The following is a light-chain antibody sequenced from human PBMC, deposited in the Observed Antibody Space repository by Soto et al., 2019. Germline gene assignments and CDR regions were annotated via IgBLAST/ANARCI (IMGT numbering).Light chain of an antibody. J-gene: IGLJ1*01. CDR2: SNN. V-gene: IGLV1-44*01. Sequence: QSVLTQPPSASGTPGQRVTISCSGSRSNIGSNTVNWYQQFPGSAPKLLIYSNNQRPSGVPDRFSGSKSGTSASLAISGLQSEDEADYYGAAWDDSLNGFYVFGTGTKLTVL. CDR3: AAWDDSLNGFYV. CDR1: RSNIGSNT.